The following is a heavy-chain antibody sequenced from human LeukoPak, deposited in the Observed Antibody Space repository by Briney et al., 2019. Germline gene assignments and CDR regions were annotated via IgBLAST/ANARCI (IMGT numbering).Heavy chain of an antibody. Sequence: PGRSLRLSCAASGFTFSSYAMHWVRQAPGKGLEWVAVISYDGSNKYYADSVKGRFTISRDNSKNTLYLQMNSLRAEDTAVYYCARDPQGSHYYMDVWGKGTTVTVSS. CDR2: ISYDGSNK. CDR1: GFTFSSYA. V-gene: IGHV3-30-3*01. CDR3: ARDPQGSHYYMDV. J-gene: IGHJ6*03.